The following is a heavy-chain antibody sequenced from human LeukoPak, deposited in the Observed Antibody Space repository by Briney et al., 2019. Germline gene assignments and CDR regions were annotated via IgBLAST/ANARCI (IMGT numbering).Heavy chain of an antibody. D-gene: IGHD5-18*01. V-gene: IGHV4-31*03. CDR2: IYYSGST. CDR3: ARSGYSYGHKKNWFDP. CDR1: GGSISSGGYY. Sequence: PSETLSLTCTVSGGSISSGGYYWSWIRQHPGKGLEWIGYIYYSGSTYYNPSLKSRVTISVDTSKNQFSLKLSSVTAADTAVYYCARSGYSYGHKKNWFDPWGQGTLVTVSS. J-gene: IGHJ5*02.